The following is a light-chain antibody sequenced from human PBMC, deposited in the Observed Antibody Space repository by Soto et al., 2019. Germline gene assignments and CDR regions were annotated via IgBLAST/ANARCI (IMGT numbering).Light chain of an antibody. V-gene: IGKV3-11*01. CDR3: QQRSNWPPYT. CDR2: DAS. CDR1: QSVSSY. Sequence: ELVLTQSPATLSLSPGARATLSCRASQSVSSYLAWYQQKPGQAPRLLIYDASNRATGIPARFSGSGSVTDFTLTISSLEPEDFAVDYCQQRSNWPPYTFGQGTKLESK. J-gene: IGKJ2*01.